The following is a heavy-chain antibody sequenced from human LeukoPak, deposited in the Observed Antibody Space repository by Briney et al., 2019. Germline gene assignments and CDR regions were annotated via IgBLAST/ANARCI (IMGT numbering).Heavy chain of an antibody. CDR2: IIGSGDST. V-gene: IGHV3-23*01. CDR1: GFTFSSYA. D-gene: IGHD3-9*01. Sequence: GGSLRLSCAASGFTFSSYAMSWVRQAPGKGLEWVSAIIGSGDSTYYADSVKGRFTISRDNFKNTLYLQMNSLRAEDTAVYYCAKLTHPENYDILTGYYPLNYWGQGTLVTVSS. J-gene: IGHJ4*02. CDR3: AKLTHPENYDILTGYYPLNY.